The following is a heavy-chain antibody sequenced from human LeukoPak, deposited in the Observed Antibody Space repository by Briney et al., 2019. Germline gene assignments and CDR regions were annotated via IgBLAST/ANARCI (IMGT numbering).Heavy chain of an antibody. V-gene: IGHV4-4*07. CDR2: IYTSGST. CDR3: ARHSYYDILTGYYNWFDP. D-gene: IGHD3-9*01. J-gene: IGHJ5*02. CDR1: GGSISSYY. Sequence: SETLSLTCTVSGGSISSYYWSWIRQPAGKGLEWIGRIYTSGSTNYNPSLKSRVTMSVDTSKNQFSLKLSSVTAADTAVYYCARHSYYDILTGYYNWFDPWGQGTLVTVSS.